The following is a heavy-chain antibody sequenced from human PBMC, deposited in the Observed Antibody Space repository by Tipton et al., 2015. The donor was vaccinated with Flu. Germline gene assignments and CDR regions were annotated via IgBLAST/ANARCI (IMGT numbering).Heavy chain of an antibody. CDR3: ARGRTGYSSGWPYYYYYGMDV. V-gene: IGHV3-23*01. J-gene: IGHJ6*02. Sequence: SGFIFRNYGMHWVRQAPGKGLEWVSSISSSGDKTYYADSVKGRFTISRDNSKNTLYLQMNSLRAGDTAVYYCARGRTGYSSGWPYYYYYGMDVWGQGTTVTVSS. CDR2: ISSSGDKT. D-gene: IGHD6-19*01. CDR1: GFIFRNYG.